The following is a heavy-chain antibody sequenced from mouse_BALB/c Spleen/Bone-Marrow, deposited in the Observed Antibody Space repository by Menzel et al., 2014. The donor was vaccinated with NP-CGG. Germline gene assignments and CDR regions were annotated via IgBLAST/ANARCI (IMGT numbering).Heavy chain of an antibody. Sequence: QVQLSQPASELARPGPSGGLSCSAPGYTFIGYTIQWVKQRPGQGLAWIGYIVPRSGYTDYNQKFKDKTTFTADKSSSTAYMQLSRLTSEDSAVYYGAIEVITTAYIDYWGQGNTLTLSS. V-gene: IGHV1-4*02. CDR1: GYTFIGYT. D-gene: IGHD1-2*01. CDR3: AIEVITTAYIDY. J-gene: IGHJ2*01. CDR2: IVPRSGYT.